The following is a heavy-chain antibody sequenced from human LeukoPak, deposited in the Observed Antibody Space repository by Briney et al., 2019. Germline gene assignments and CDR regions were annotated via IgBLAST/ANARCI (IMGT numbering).Heavy chain of an antibody. J-gene: IGHJ4*02. Sequence: GGSLRLSCAASGFSVSTNYMLWVRQAPGKGLERVSIIYYGGSTYYADSVKGRFTISRDNSKNTLYLQMNSLRAEDTAVYYCAKDHPITIFALDYWGQGTLVTVSS. CDR2: IYYGGST. V-gene: IGHV3-53*01. CDR1: GFSVSTNY. D-gene: IGHD3-3*01. CDR3: AKDHPITIFALDY.